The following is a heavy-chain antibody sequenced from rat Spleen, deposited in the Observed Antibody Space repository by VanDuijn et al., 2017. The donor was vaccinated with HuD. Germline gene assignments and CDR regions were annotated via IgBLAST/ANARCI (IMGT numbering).Heavy chain of an antibody. Sequence: EVQLVESGGGLVQPGRSLKLSCAASGFTFSDYYMAWVRQAPKKGLEWVASISYEGSSTYYGDSVKGRFTISRDNAKSTLYLQMNSLRSEDTATYYCTRRAGYNYWYFDFWGPGTMVTVSS. CDR3: TRRAGYNYWYFDF. CDR1: GFTFSDYY. V-gene: IGHV5-22*01. D-gene: IGHD1-4*01. J-gene: IGHJ1*01. CDR2: ISYEGSST.